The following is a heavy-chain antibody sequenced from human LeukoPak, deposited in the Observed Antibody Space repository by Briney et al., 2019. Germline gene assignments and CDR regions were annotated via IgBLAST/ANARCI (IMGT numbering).Heavy chain of an antibody. CDR1: GFTFSSYN. CDR2: ISSSSTYI. D-gene: IGHD5-18*01. J-gene: IGHJ4*02. CDR3: ARERPNTAMGTFDY. V-gene: IGHV3-21*01. Sequence: GGSLRLSCAASGFTFSSYNMKWVRQAPGKGVEWVSSISSSSTYISYPNSVKGRFTISRDNAKNSLYLQMNSLRAEDTAVYYCARERPNTAMGTFDYWGQGTLVTISS.